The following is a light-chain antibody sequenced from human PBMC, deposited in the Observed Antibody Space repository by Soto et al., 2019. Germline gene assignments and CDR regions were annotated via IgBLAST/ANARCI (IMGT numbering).Light chain of an antibody. CDR1: SSDVGGYNY. J-gene: IGLJ2*01. CDR3: TSYAGINSHLI. Sequence: QSVLTQPPSASGSPGQSVTISCTGTSSDVGGYNYVSWYQQHPGKAPKLMIFEVSKRPSGVPDRFSGSKSGNMASLTVSGLQAEDEADYYCTSYAGINSHLIFGGGTQLTVL. V-gene: IGLV2-8*01. CDR2: EVS.